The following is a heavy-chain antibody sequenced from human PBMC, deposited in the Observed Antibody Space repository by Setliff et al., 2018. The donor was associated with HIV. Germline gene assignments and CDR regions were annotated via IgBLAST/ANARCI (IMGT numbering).Heavy chain of an antibody. CDR2: IQTSGST. V-gene: IGHV4-61*09. CDR3: ARGGGAGTTVYYYMDV. CDR1: GGSISSGGYY. J-gene: IGHJ6*03. D-gene: IGHD1-7*01. Sequence: LSLTCTVSGGSISSGGYYWSWIRQPPGKGLEWIGHIQTSGSTNYNPSLKGRVTISVDTSRNQLSLKVISVTAADTAVYYCARGGGAGTTVYYYMDVWGKGTTVTVSS.